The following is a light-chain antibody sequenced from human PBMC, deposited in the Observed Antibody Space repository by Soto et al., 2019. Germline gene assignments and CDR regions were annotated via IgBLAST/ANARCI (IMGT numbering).Light chain of an antibody. CDR3: SSYTTTDTYV. V-gene: IGLV2-14*03. Sequence: QSALTQPASVSGSPGQSITIPCTGTSSDVGSPYNYVSWFQQHPGKAPKLMSYDISNRPSGISNRFSGSKSGNTASLTISGLQAEDEGDYYCSSYTTTDTYVFGPGTKVTVL. CDR2: DIS. CDR1: SSDVGSPYNY. J-gene: IGLJ1*01.